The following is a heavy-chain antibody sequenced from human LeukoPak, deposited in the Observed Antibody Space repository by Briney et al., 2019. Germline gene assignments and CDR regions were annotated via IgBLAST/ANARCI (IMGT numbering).Heavy chain of an antibody. CDR1: GYTFTSYD. J-gene: IGHJ6*03. CDR3: ARHSSSPPYYYYYMDV. V-gene: IGHV1-8*01. D-gene: IGHD6-6*01. Sequence: ASVKVSCKASGYTFTSYDINWVRQATGQGLEWMGWMNPNSGNTGYAQKFQGRVTMARDTSISTAYMELSRLRSDDTAVYYCARHSSSPPYYYYYMDVWGKGTTVTVSS. CDR2: MNPNSGNT.